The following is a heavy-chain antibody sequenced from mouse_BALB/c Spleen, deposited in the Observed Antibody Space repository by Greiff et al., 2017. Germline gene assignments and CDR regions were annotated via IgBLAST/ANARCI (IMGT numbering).Heavy chain of an antibody. CDR2: IWSGGST. V-gene: IGHV2-9*02. CDR1: GFSLTSYG. D-gene: IGHD2-12*01. CDR3: ARAEEDDGEHDDY. J-gene: IGHJ2*01. Sequence: QVQLKESGPGLVAPSQSLSITCTVSGFSLTSYGVHWVRQPPGKGLEWLGVIWSGGSTNYNSALMSRLSISKDNSKSQVFLKMNSLQTDDTAIYYCARAEEDDGEHDDYWGQGTTHTGSS.